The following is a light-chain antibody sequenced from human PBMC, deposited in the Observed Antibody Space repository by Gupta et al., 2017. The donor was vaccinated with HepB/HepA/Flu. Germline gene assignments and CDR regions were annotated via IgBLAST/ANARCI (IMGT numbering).Light chain of an antibody. V-gene: IGLV1-40*01. CDR1: SSNIGAGYD. Sequence: QSVLTQPPSVSGAPGQRVTIPCPGSSSNIGAGYDVHWYQQLPGTAPKLLIYGNSNRPSGVPDRFSGSKSGTSASLAITGLQAEDEADYYCQSYDSSLSGSWVFGGGTKLTVL. J-gene: IGLJ3*02. CDR2: GNS. CDR3: QSYDSSLSGSWV.